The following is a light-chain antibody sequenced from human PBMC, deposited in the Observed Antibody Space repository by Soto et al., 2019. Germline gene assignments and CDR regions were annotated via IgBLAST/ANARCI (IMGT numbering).Light chain of an antibody. CDR1: SSDVGSYNL. J-gene: IGLJ1*01. CDR2: EGS. CDR3: CSYAGSSPYV. Sequence: QSVLTQPASVSGSPEQSITISCTATSSDVGSYNLVSWYQQHPGKAPKLMIYEGSKRPSGVSNRFSGSKSGNTASLTISGLQAEDEADYYCCSYAGSSPYVFGTGTKVTVL. V-gene: IGLV2-23*01.